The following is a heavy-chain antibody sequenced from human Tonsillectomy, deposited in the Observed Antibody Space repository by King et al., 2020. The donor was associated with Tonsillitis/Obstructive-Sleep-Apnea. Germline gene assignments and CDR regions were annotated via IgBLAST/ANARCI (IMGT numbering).Heavy chain of an antibody. CDR1: GFTFSDAW. Sequence: VQLVESGGGLVKPGESLSLSCVASGFTFSDAWMSWVRQAPGKGLEWVGRIKSKPDGGTTDYAAPVKGRFTVSRDDSKDTLYLQMNSLKTEDTAVYYCSTPSGYYIHDWGQGTLVTVSS. D-gene: IGHD3-3*01. V-gene: IGHV3-15*01. CDR2: IKSKPDGGTT. J-gene: IGHJ4*02. CDR3: STPSGYYIHD.